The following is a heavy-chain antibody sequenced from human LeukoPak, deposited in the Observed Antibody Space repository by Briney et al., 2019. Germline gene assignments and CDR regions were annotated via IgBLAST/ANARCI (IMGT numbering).Heavy chain of an antibody. CDR3: TKNRIAYSAGFNGMDA. V-gene: IGHV3-11*04. CDR2: ISGTSSTI. CDR1: GFTVSANY. D-gene: IGHD4-11*01. J-gene: IGHJ6*02. Sequence: PGGSLRLSCAASGFTVSANYMSWVRQAPGKGLEWVSYISGTSSTIYYADSMRGRITISRDNAKNSLYLQMNSLRAEDTAVYYCTKNRIAYSAGFNGMDAWGQGTTVIVSS.